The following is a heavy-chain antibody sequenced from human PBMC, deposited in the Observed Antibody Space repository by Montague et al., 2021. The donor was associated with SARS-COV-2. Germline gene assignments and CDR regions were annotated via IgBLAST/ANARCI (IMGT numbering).Heavy chain of an antibody. D-gene: IGHD2-2*01. J-gene: IGHJ4*02. CDR3: AREIGYCSSTSCYEGYACDY. Sequence: SETLSLTCTVSGGSISSSSYYWGWIRQPPGKGLEWIESIYYSGSTYYNPSLKSRVTISVDTSKNQFSLKLSSVTAADTAVYYCAREIGYCSSTSCYEGYACDYGGQGTLGTVSS. CDR1: GGSISSSSYY. CDR2: IYYSGST. V-gene: IGHV4-39*02.